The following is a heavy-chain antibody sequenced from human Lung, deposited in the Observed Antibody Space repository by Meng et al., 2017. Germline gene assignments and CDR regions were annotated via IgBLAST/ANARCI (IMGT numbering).Heavy chain of an antibody. CDR1: GHSFTCYY. J-gene: IGHJ6*02. Sequence: ASVKVSCKASGHSFTCYYMHLVRQATGQGLEWMGIINPSGGSTSYAQKFQGRVTMTRDTSTSTVYMELSSLRSEDTAVYYCARGGGSYYRVLYYYYGMDVWGQGTTVTVSS. CDR3: ARGGGSYYRVLYYYYGMDV. D-gene: IGHD1-26*01. V-gene: IGHV1-46*01. CDR2: INPSGGST.